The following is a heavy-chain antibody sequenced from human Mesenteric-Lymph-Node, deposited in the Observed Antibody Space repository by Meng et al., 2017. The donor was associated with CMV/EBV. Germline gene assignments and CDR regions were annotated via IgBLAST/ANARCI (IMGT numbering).Heavy chain of an antibody. CDR2: ISSSSSYI. J-gene: IGHJ4*02. Sequence: GGSLRLSCAASGFTFSDYYMSWIRQAPGKGLEWVSSISSSSSYIYYADSVKGRFTISRDNAKNSLYLQMNSLRAEDTAVYYCARRNELGLSYYFDYWGQGTLVTVSS. V-gene: IGHV3-11*06. CDR3: ARRNELGLSYYFDY. D-gene: IGHD7-27*01. CDR1: GFTFSDYY.